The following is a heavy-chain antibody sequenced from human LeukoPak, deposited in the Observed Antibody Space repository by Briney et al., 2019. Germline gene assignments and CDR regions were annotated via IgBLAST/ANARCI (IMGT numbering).Heavy chain of an antibody. Sequence: ASVKVSCKASGYTFTSYGISWVRQAPGQGLEWMGWISAYNGNTNYAQKLQGRVTMTTDTSTSTDYMELRSLRSDDTAVYYCARVKLVHAWFDPWGQRTLVTVSS. D-gene: IGHD1/OR15-1a*01. J-gene: IGHJ5*02. CDR3: ARVKLVHAWFDP. V-gene: IGHV1-18*01. CDR1: GYTFTSYG. CDR2: ISAYNGNT.